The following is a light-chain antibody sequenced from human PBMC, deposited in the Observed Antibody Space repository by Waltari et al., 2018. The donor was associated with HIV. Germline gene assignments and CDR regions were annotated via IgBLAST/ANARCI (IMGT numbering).Light chain of an antibody. CDR1: ALSQQY. V-gene: IGLV3-25*03. CDR3: QSSDTTASHEL. J-gene: IGLJ2*01. CDR2: KDT. Sequence: SRDLTQPPSVSVSPGQPARITCSGDALSQQYSYWYQQQAGQAPVLVMFKDTERPSGIPERFSASSSGTTVTLTITSVEAEDEAEYFCQSSDTTASHELFGGGTKLTVL.